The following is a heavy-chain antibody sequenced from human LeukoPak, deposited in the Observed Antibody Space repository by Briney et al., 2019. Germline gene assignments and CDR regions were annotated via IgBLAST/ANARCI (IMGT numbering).Heavy chain of an antibody. D-gene: IGHD1-7*01. J-gene: IGHJ3*02. V-gene: IGHV1-2*02. CDR3: ARGGNINWNFLGDAFDI. CDR2: INPNSGGT. CDR1: GYTFTGYY. Sequence: GASVKVSCKASGYTFTGYYMHWVRQAPGQGLEWMGWINPNSGGTNYAQKFQGRVTMTRDTSISTAYMELSRLRSDDTAVYYCARGGNINWNFLGDAFDIWGQGTMVTVSS.